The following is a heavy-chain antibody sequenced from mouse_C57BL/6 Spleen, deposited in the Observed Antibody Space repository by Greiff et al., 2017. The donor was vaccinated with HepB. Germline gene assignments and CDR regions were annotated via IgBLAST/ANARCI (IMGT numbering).Heavy chain of an antibody. Sequence: VQLQQPGAELVMPGASVKLSCKASGYTFTSYWMHWVKQRPGQGLEWIGEIDPSDSYTNYNQKFKGKSTLTVDKSSSTAYMQLSSLTSEDSAVYYCARGDSSGYGFAYGGQGTLVTVSA. J-gene: IGHJ3*01. CDR3: ARGDSSGYGFAY. D-gene: IGHD3-2*02. V-gene: IGHV1-69*01. CDR1: GYTFTSYW. CDR2: IDPSDSYT.